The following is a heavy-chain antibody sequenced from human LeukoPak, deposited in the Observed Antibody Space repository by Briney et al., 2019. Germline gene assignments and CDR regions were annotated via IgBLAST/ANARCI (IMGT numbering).Heavy chain of an antibody. CDR1: GYTFSDFY. J-gene: IGHJ4*02. CDR2: ITPKSGDT. V-gene: IGHV1-2*02. Sequence: ASVKVSCKASGYTFSDFYIHWVRQAPGQGLEYVGWITPKSGDTYSPQRFRGRVTMTRDASISTAYMELSSLRSDDTAVYFCARVRLADERAWAYWGQGTLVTVSS. D-gene: IGHD3-3*02. CDR3: ARVRLADERAWAY.